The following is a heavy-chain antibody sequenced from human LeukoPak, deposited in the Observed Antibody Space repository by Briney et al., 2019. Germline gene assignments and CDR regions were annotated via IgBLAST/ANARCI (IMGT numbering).Heavy chain of an antibody. V-gene: IGHV4-61*08. CDR1: GFSLSTSGMF. Sequence: SGPALVKPTQTLTLTCTFSGFSLSTSGMFVNWIRQPPVKGLEWIGEINHSGSTNYNPSLKSRVTISVDTSKNQFSLKLSSVTAADTAVYFCARVPTFRSGDNIWYSYCLDVWGQGTTVTVSS. D-gene: IGHD2-15*01. CDR2: INHSGST. CDR3: ARVPTFRSGDNIWYSYCLDV. J-gene: IGHJ6*02.